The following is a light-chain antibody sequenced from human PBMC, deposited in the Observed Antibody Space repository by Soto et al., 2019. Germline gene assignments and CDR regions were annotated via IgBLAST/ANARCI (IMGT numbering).Light chain of an antibody. Sequence: EIVLTQSPGTLSLSPGERATLSCRASQSVSTNYLVWYQPKPGLAPRLLIYGASSRATGIPDRFSGSGSGTDFTLTISRLEPEDFAVYYCQLYCSLPPTFGGGTKVEVK. CDR3: QLYCSLPPT. V-gene: IGKV3-20*01. J-gene: IGKJ4*01. CDR2: GAS. CDR1: QSVSTNY.